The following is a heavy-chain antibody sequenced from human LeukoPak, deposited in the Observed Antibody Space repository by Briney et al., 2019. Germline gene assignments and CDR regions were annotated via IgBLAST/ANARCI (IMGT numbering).Heavy chain of an antibody. J-gene: IGHJ4*02. CDR1: GFAFSNAW. CDR2: IKSKTDGWTT. D-gene: IGHD6-19*01. V-gene: IGHV3-15*01. Sequence: GGSLRLSCAASGFAFSNAWMSWVRQAPGKGLEWVGRIKSKTDGWTTDDAEPVKGRFTISRDDSKNMLYLQMNSLKTEDTAVYYCTKYSSGGEFDYWGQGTLVTVSS. CDR3: TKYSSGGEFDY.